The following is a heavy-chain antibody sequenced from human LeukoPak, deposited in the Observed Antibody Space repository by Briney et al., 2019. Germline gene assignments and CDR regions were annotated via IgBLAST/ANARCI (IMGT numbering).Heavy chain of an antibody. Sequence: GGSLRLSCAASGFTFSSYGMHCVRRAPGKGLEWVAVIWYDGSNKYYADSVKGRFTISRDNSKNTLYLQMNSLRAEDTAVYYCARDSGKLYLDVWGQGTTVTVSS. CDR1: GFTFSSYG. CDR3: ARDSGKLYLDV. J-gene: IGHJ6*02. D-gene: IGHD2-8*01. CDR2: IWYDGSNK. V-gene: IGHV3-33*01.